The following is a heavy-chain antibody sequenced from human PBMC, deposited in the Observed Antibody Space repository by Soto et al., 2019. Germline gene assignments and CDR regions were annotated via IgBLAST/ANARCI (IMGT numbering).Heavy chain of an antibody. CDR3: ARSSRSWIGLFDY. CDR1: GFTFSDFY. CDR2: ISSSSSTI. V-gene: IGHV3-11*01. J-gene: IGHJ4*02. D-gene: IGHD6-6*01. Sequence: GGSLRLSCAASGFTFSDFYMNWMRQAPGKGLEWVSYISSSSSTIHYADSAKGRFTISRDNAKNSLYLQMNSLRVEDTAVYYCARSSRSWIGLFDYCGQGTLVTVSS.